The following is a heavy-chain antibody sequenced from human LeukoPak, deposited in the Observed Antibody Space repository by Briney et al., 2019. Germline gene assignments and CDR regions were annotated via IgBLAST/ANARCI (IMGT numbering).Heavy chain of an antibody. CDR3: ARDRATAGIFDY. Sequence: GGSLRLSRAASGFTFSVYWMSWVRQAPGKGLEWVASIKQDGSEKYYVDSVKGRFTISRDNAKNSLYLQMNSLRAEDTAVYHCARDRATAGIFDYWGQGALVTVSS. V-gene: IGHV3-7*01. J-gene: IGHJ4*02. D-gene: IGHD6-13*01. CDR1: GFTFSVYW. CDR2: IKQDGSEK.